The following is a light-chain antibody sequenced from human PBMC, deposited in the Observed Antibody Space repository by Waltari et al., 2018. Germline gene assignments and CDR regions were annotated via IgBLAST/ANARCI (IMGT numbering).Light chain of an antibody. V-gene: IGKV3-20*01. CDR2: GAS. CDR1: QSVTSSY. Sequence: EIVLTQSPGTLSLSPGERATLSCRASQSVTSSYLAWYQQKPGQAPRLLISGASGRATGIPDRFSGSGSGTDFTLTISRLEPEDFAVYYCQQYGGSPPLTFGGGTKVEIK. CDR3: QQYGGSPPLT. J-gene: IGKJ4*01.